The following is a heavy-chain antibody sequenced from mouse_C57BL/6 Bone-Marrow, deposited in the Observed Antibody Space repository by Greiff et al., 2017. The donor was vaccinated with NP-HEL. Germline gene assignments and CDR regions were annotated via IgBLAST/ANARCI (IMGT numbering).Heavy chain of an antibody. CDR3: ARWKNAYYSNYSDY. J-gene: IGHJ2*01. Sequence: QVQLKQSGAELARPGASVKLSCKASGYTFTSYGISWVKQRTGQGLEWIGEIYPRSGNTYYNEKFKGKATLTADKSSSTAYMELRSLTSEDSAVYFCARWKNAYYSNYSDYWGQGTTLTVSS. CDR2: IYPRSGNT. CDR1: GYTFTSYG. D-gene: IGHD2-5*01. V-gene: IGHV1-81*01.